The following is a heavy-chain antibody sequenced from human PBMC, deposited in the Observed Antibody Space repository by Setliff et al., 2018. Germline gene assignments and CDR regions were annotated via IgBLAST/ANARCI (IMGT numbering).Heavy chain of an antibody. D-gene: IGHD3-9*01. Sequence: SVKVSCKASGGTFSSYAISWVRQAPGQGLEWMGGIIPILGIANYAQKFQGRVTITADESTSTAYMELSSLRSEDTAVYYCARDPAPRYDILTGYAPMGAFDIWGQGTMVTVSS. CDR2: IIPILGIA. CDR3: ARDPAPRYDILTGYAPMGAFDI. CDR1: GGTFSSYA. J-gene: IGHJ3*02. V-gene: IGHV1-69*10.